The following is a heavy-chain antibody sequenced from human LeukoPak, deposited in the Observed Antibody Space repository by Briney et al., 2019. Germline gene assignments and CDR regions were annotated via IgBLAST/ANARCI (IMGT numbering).Heavy chain of an antibody. CDR2: VYHDVST. V-gene: IGHV4-38-2*02. CDR1: GYSISSGYY. Sequence: SETLSLTCTVSGYSISSGYYWGWIRQPPGKGLEWIGSVYHDVSTNYNPSLKSRVTISVDTSKNQFSLKLSSVTAADTAVYYCARNPLVRGVHYYMDVWGKGTTVTVSS. J-gene: IGHJ6*03. D-gene: IGHD3-10*01. CDR3: ARNPLVRGVHYYMDV.